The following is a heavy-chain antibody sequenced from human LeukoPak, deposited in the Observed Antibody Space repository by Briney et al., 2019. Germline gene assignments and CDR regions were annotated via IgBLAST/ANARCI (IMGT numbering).Heavy chain of an antibody. CDR2: IKQDGSEK. J-gene: IGHJ4*02. CDR1: GFTFSSYW. D-gene: IGHD2/OR15-2a*01. CDR3: ARSVGIVFFDL. V-gene: IGHV3-7*01. Sequence: GGSLRLSCAASGFTFSSYWMSWVRQAPGKGLEWVAHIKQDGSEKYYVDSVEGRFTISRDNAKNSLYLQMNSLRAEDTAVYYCARSVGIVFFDLWGRGTLVSVSS.